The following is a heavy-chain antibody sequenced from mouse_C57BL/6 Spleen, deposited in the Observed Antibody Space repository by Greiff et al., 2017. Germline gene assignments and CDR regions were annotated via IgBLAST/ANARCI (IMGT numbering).Heavy chain of an antibody. CDR2: IYPGDGDT. CDR3: ARWVRTGSDYYAMDY. V-gene: IGHV1-82*01. D-gene: IGHD2-14*01. J-gene: IGHJ4*01. CDR1: GYAFSSSW. Sequence: QVQLQQSGPELVKPGASVKISCKASGYAFSSSWMNWVKQRPGKGLEWIGRIYPGDGDTNYNGKFKGKATLTADKSSSTAYMQLSSLTSEDSAVYCCARWVRTGSDYYAMDYWGQGTSVTVSS.